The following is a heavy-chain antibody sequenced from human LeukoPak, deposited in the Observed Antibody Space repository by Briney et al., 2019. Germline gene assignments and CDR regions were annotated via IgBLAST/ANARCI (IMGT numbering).Heavy chain of an antibody. V-gene: IGHV4-39*01. CDR2: IYYSGST. J-gene: IGHJ4*02. Sequence: PSETLSLTCTVSGGSISSSSYYWGWIRQPPGKGLEWIGSIYYSGSTYYNPSLKSRVTISVDTSKNQFSLKLSSVTAADTAVYYCARHFPSRAYFDYWGQGTLVTVSS. CDR3: ARHFPSRAYFDY. CDR1: GGSISSSSYY. D-gene: IGHD1-26*01.